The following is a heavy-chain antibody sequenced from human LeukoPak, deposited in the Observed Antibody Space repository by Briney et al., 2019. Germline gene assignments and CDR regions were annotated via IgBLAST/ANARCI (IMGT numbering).Heavy chain of an antibody. CDR1: GFTFSSYA. CDR3: AKGGLYYYDSSGYSDY. D-gene: IGHD3-22*01. CDR2: ISGSGGST. V-gene: IGHV3-23*01. Sequence: GGSLRLSCAASGFTFSSYAMSWVRQAPGKGLEWVSAISGSGGSTYYADSVKGRFTISRDNSKNTLYLQMNSLRAEDTAVYYCAKGGLYYYDSSGYSDYWGQGTLVTVSS. J-gene: IGHJ4*02.